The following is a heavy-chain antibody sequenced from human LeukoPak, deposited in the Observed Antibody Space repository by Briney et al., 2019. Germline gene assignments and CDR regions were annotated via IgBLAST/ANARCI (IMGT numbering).Heavy chain of an antibody. CDR1: GVSFSTTW. CDR2: VSSDGSR. V-gene: IGHV3-74*01. Sequence: GGSLRLSCAASGVSFSTTWMHWVRQAPGKGLMWVSHVSSDGSRTYADSVRGRFTVSRDNNKDMVYLQMSSLRAEDTAVYYCATDGAYGLTHWGQGTLVTVSS. CDR3: ATDGAYGLTH. D-gene: IGHD3-16*01. J-gene: IGHJ4*02.